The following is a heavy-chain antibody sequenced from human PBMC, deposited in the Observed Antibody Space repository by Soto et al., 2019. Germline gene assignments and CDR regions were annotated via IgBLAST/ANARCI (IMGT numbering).Heavy chain of an antibody. D-gene: IGHD6-19*01. J-gene: IGHJ6*02. CDR1: RVAFSKFI. Sequence: SVKVSCKASRVAFSKFIVTWVRQAPGLGLEWVGGIIPIFGTANYAQKFQGRVTITADESTSTSYMEVNNLRSEGTAVYYCAKVRYSSPMGYYYGMDVWGQGTTVTVS. V-gene: IGHV1-69*13. CDR2: IIPIFGTA. CDR3: AKVRYSSPMGYYYGMDV.